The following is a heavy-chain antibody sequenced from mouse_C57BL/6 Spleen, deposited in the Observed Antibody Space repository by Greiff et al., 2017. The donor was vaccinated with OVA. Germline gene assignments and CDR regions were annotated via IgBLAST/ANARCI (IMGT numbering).Heavy chain of an antibody. J-gene: IGHJ2*01. CDR2: INPNTGGT. D-gene: IGHD1-1*01. CDR1: GYTFTDYN. Sequence: EVKLVESGPELVKPGASVKMSCKASGYTFTDYNMHWVKQSHGKSLEWIGYINPNTGGTSYNQKFKGKATLTVNKSSSTAYMELRSLTSEDSAVYYCAGRNYGSSFPFDYWGQGTTLTVSS. CDR3: AGRNYGSSFPFDY. V-gene: IGHV1-22*01.